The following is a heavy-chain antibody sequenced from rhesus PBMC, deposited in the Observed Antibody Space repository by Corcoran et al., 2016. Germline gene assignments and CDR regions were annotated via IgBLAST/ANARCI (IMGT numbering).Heavy chain of an antibody. D-gene: IGHD6-25*01. CDR1: GYSISSGYD. CDR3: ARDRAGAAGNFDY. V-gene: IGHV4-76*01. CDR2: IYGSSGST. J-gene: IGHJ4*01. Sequence: QVQLQESGPGVVKPSETLSLTCAVSGYSISSGYDWSWIRQPQGKGQERIGYIYGSSGSTNYTPALKNRVTISKDTSKNQFSLKLGSVTAADTAVYYCARDRAGAAGNFDYWGQGVLVTVSS.